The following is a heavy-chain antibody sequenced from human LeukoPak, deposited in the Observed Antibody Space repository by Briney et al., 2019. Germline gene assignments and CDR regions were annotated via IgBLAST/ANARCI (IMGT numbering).Heavy chain of an antibody. CDR3: TTDSLSTKTAGGNS. J-gene: IGHJ4*02. CDR2: IRSNGDST. D-gene: IGHD5/OR15-5a*01. CDR1: GFAFSRYT. V-gene: IGHV3-64*01. Sequence: GGSLRLSCVASGFAFSRYTMHWVRQAPGKGLEYLSAIRSNGDSTYNANSVKGRFTISRDNSKNTLYLHMGSLGPEDTAVYYCTTDSLSTKTAGGNSWGQGTLVIVSS.